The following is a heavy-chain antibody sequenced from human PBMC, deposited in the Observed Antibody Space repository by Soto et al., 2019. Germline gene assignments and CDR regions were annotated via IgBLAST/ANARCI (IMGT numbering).Heavy chain of an antibody. CDR3: ARDQYCTNGVCLNWSYYYYGMDV. J-gene: IGHJ6*02. CDR2: ISAYNGNT. CDR1: GYTFTSYG. Sequence: ASVKVSCKASGYTFTSYGIGWVRQAPGQGLEWMGWISAYNGNTNYAQKLQGRVTVTTDTSTSTAYMELRSLRSDDTAVYYCARDQYCTNGVCLNWSYYYYGMDVWGQGTTVTVSS. D-gene: IGHD2-8*01. V-gene: IGHV1-18*04.